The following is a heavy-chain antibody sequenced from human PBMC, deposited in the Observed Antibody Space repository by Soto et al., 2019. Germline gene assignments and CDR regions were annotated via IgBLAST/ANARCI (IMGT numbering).Heavy chain of an antibody. J-gene: IGHJ6*02. Sequence: TLSLTCAVSGGSISSDKWWGWVRQPPGKGLEWIGEIHHSGNSNYNPSLKSRVIISVDKSKNQFSLKLSSVTDADTAIYYCATQTISYTWCVWGRGTSVPVSS. CDR2: IHHSGNS. CDR1: GGSISSDKW. D-gene: IGHD2-15*01. CDR3: ATQTISYTWCV. V-gene: IGHV4-4*02.